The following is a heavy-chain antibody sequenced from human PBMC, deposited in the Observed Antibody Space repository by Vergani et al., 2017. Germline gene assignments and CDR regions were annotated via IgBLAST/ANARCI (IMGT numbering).Heavy chain of an antibody. CDR3: AREGAAASLNYYYYYMDV. CDR2: IIPIFGTA. D-gene: IGHD6-13*01. J-gene: IGHJ6*03. Sequence: QVQLVQSGAEVKKPGSSVKVSCKASGGTFSSYAISWVRQAPGQGLEWMGGIIPIFGTANYAQKFQGRVTITADESKSTAYMELSSLRSEDTAVYYCAREGAAASLNYYYYYMDVWGKGTTVTVSS. V-gene: IGHV1-69*13. CDR1: GGTFSSYA.